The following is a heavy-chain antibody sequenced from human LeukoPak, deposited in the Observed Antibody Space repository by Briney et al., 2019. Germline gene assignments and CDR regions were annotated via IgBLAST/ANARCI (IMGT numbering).Heavy chain of an antibody. V-gene: IGHV3-69-1*01. D-gene: IGHD3-16*01. CDR2: INSSTTI. Sequence: AGGSLRLSCVASGFTFSDYYMNWVPQAPGKGLEWVSSINSSTTIDYADSVKGRFTISRDNAKNSLYLQMNSPRAEDTAVYYCARRSEFGVLYYMDVWGKGTTVTVSS. CDR1: GFTFSDYY. J-gene: IGHJ6*03. CDR3: ARRSEFGVLYYMDV.